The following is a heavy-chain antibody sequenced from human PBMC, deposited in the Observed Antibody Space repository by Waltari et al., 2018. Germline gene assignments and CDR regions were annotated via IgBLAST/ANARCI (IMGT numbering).Heavy chain of an antibody. CDR2: LYYTGTP. V-gene: IGHV4-39*07. J-gene: IGHJ3*01. CDR1: GGYISISSYS. Sequence: LQLQESGLGMLKPSENLSVTCTVSGGYISISSYSCGWIRQPPGKGLEWIADLYYTGTPYYNPSLKSRVTISVDTSRNQFSLKLSSVTAADTAVYFCARRSGYYDLWGQGTMVTVSS. CDR3: ARRSGYYDL. D-gene: IGHD3-3*01.